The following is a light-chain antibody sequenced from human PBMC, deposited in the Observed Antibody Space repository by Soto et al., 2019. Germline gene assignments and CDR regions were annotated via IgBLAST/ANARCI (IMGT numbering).Light chain of an antibody. CDR3: QQSYNTPYT. J-gene: IGKJ2*01. Sequence: DIEMTQSPSSLSASLGDRVTITCRASQSITSYLNWYQQKPGKAPKLLIYAASRSQSGIPSRFSGSGSGTDFTLTISSLQPEDFATYYCQQSYNTPYTFGQGTKLEIK. CDR2: AAS. V-gene: IGKV1-39*01. CDR1: QSITSY.